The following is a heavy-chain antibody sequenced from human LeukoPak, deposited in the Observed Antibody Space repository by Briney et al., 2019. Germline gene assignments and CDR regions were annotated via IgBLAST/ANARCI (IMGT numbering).Heavy chain of an antibody. CDR2: INHSGST. D-gene: IGHD3-3*01. V-gene: IGHV4-34*01. Sequence: PSETLSLTCAVYGGSFSGYYWSWIRQPPGKGLEWIGEINHSGSTNYNPSLKSRVTISVDTSKNQFSLKLSSATAADTAVYYCARRGYWSGYYNWFDPWGQGTLVTVSS. CDR3: ARRGYWSGYYNWFDP. CDR1: GGSFSGYY. J-gene: IGHJ5*02.